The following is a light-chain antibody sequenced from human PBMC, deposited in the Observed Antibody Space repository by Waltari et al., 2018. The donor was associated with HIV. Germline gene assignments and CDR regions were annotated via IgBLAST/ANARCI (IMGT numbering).Light chain of an antibody. J-gene: IGKJ3*01. CDR3: QQTYSTPFT. Sequence: EIVMTQSPATLSVSPGERATLSCRTSQSVSSNLAWYQQKPGQAPRLLIYGASTRATDIPARFSGSGSGTEFTLTISSLQSEDFATYYCQQTYSTPFTFGPGTKVDIK. CDR2: GAS. V-gene: IGKV3-15*01. CDR1: QSVSSN.